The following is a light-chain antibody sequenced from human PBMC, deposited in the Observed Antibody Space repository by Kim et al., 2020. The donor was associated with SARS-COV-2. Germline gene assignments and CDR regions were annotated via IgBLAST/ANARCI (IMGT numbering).Light chain of an antibody. V-gene: IGKV1-5*03. CDR2: RAS. Sequence: DIQMTQSPSTRSASVGDRVTITCRASQSIGNWLAWYQQKPGRAPNLLIFRASTLQTGVPSRFSGSGSGTEFTLTINTLQAEDFATYYCQQYNTYPTTFGQGTKLEI. CDR3: QQYNTYPTT. J-gene: IGKJ2*01. CDR1: QSIGNW.